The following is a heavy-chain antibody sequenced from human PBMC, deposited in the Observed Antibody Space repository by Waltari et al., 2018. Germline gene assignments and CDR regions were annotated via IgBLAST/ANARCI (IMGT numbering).Heavy chain of an antibody. CDR3: ARDRGWELLPGREPGFDP. J-gene: IGHJ5*02. CDR1: GGTFSSYA. V-gene: IGHV1-69*12. Sequence: QVQLVQSGAEVKKPGSSVKVSGKASGGTFSSYAISWVRQAPGQGLEWMGGITPIFGTANYAQKSQGRVTITADESTSTAYMELSSLRSEDTAVYYCARDRGWELLPGREPGFDPWGQGTLVTVSS. D-gene: IGHD1-26*01. CDR2: ITPIFGTA.